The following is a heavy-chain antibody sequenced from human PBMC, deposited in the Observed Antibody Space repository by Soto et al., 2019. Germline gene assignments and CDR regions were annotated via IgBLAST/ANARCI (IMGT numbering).Heavy chain of an antibody. V-gene: IGHV1-8*01. CDR3: AEDRLGGVSDAFDS. D-gene: IGHD3-16*01. CDR1: GYTLTSYD. Sequence: ASVKVSCKASGYTLTSYDINWVRQATGQGLEWMGWMNPNSGNTAYAQKFQGRVTMTRNTSISTAYMELSSLRSEDTAVYYCAEDRLGGVSDAFDSWGQGTMVKVSS. CDR2: MNPNSGNT. J-gene: IGHJ3*02.